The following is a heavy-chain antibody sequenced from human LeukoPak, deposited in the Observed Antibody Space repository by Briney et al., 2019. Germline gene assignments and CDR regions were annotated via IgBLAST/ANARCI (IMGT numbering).Heavy chain of an antibody. J-gene: IGHJ4*02. CDR1: GFTFSSYW. Sequence: GGSLRLSCAASGFTFSSYWMSWVRQAPGKGLEWVSYISSSGSTIYYADSVKGRFTISRDNAKNSLYPQMNSLRAEDTAVYYCARVEDGYDSSGYYSFSAKYYFDYWGQGTLVTVSS. CDR3: ARVEDGYDSSGYYSFSAKYYFDY. CDR2: ISSSGSTI. D-gene: IGHD3-22*01. V-gene: IGHV3-48*04.